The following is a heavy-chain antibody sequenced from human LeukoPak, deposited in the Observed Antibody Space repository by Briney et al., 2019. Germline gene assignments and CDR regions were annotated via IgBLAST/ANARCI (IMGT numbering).Heavy chain of an antibody. CDR1: GYSISSGYY. CDR2: IYHSGST. D-gene: IGHD3-10*01. Sequence: SETLSLTCAVSGYSISSGYYWGWIRQPPGKGLECIGYIYHSGSTSYYPSLKSRVTISADTSKNQFSLKLDSVTAADTAVYYCARLSITMVRGAYFDYWGQGTLVTVSS. V-gene: IGHV4-38-2*01. CDR3: ARLSITMVRGAYFDY. J-gene: IGHJ4*02.